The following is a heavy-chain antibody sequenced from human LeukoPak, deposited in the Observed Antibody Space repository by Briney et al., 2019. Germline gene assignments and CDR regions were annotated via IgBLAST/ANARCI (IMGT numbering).Heavy chain of an antibody. CDR3: ARRGSSIDY. D-gene: IGHD6-6*01. CDR2: TYYSGST. Sequence: SETLSLTCTVSGGSISSSTYYWAWIRQPPGKGLEWIGSTYYSGSTYYNPSLKSRVTISVDTSKNQFSLKLSSVTAADTAVYYCARRGSSIDYWGQGMLVTVSS. J-gene: IGHJ4*02. V-gene: IGHV4-39*01. CDR1: GGSISSSTYY.